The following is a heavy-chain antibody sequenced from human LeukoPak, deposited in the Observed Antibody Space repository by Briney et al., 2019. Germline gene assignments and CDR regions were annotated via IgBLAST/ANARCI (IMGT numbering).Heavy chain of an antibody. CDR2: ISTDGSST. J-gene: IGHJ1*01. CDR3: TRGLAN. CDR1: GFTYSSSW. V-gene: IGHV3-74*01. Sequence: GGSLRLSCAASGFTYSSSWMHWVRQAPGKGLVWVSLISTDGSSTSYADSVKGRFTISIDNAKTTVYLQMNSLRVEDTALYYWTRGLANWGQGTLVTVSS. D-gene: IGHD3-16*01.